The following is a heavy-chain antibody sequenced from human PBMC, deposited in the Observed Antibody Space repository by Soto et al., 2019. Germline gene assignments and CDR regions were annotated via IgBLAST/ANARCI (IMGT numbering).Heavy chain of an antibody. CDR2: ISSSGSTT. D-gene: IGHD3-22*01. CDR3: ARDRDYTTDYYGNDAFDI. Sequence: GGSLRLSCAGSGFTFSNFEVNWVRQAPGKGLEWVSYISSSGSTTYYADSVKGRFTISRDNAKNLVYMQMNNLRAEDTALYYCARDRDYTTDYYGNDAFDIWGLGTMVTVSS. V-gene: IGHV3-48*03. CDR1: GFTFSNFE. J-gene: IGHJ3*02.